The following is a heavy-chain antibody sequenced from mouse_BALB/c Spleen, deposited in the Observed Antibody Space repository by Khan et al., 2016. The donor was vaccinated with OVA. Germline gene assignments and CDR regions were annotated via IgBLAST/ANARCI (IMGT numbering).Heavy chain of an antibody. D-gene: IGHD2-4*01. Sequence: EVELVESGGGLVKPGGSLKLSCAASGFTFSGYAMSLVRQTPEKRLEWVATISSGITYTSYTASVKWRFTISRDNATNTLYLQMGRLRSEETSMYYCTRGDDDGWSWFAYWGQGTLVTVSA. CDR3: TRGDDDGWSWFAY. CDR2: ISSGITYT. V-gene: IGHV5-9-1*01. CDR1: GFTFSGYA. J-gene: IGHJ3*01.